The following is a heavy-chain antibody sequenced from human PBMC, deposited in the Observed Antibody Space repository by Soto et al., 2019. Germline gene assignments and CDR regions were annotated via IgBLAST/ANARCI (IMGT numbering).Heavy chain of an antibody. CDR3: ARGRTGRSGYYWWYFDL. Sequence: QVQLVQSGAEVKKPGSSVKVSCKASGGTFSSYAISWVRQAPGQGLEWMGGIIPIFGTANYAQKFQGRVTITADESTSTAYMELSSLRSEDTAVYYCARGRTGRSGYYWWYFDLWGRGTLVTVSS. CDR1: GGTFSSYA. J-gene: IGHJ2*01. D-gene: IGHD3-22*01. V-gene: IGHV1-69*01. CDR2: IIPIFGTA.